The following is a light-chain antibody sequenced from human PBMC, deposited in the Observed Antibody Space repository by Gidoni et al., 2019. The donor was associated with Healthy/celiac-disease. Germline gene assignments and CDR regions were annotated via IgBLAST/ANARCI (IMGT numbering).Light chain of an antibody. CDR2: EVS. J-gene: IGLJ2*01. Sequence: QSALTQPASVSGSPGQSITISCTGTSSDVGGYNYVSWYQQHPGNAPKLMIYEVSNRPSGVPARFSGSKSGNSASLPISGLQAEDEADYYCSSYTSSSTVVFGGGTTLTVL. V-gene: IGLV2-14*01. CDR3: SSYTSSSTVV. CDR1: SSDVGGYNY.